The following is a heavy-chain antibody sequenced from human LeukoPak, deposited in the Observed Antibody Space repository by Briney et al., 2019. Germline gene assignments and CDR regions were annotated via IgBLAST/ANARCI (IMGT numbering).Heavy chain of an antibody. CDR2: TYYRSKWYN. CDR3: ARGRSSAFDT. CDR1: GDSVSTNSVA. J-gene: IGHJ3*02. V-gene: IGHV6-1*01. Sequence: SQTLSLTCGISGDSVSTNSVAWNWIRQSPSRGLEWLGRTYYRSKWYNDYAVSVKSRITINPDTSRNQFSLQLNSVTPEDTAVYYCARGRSSAFDTWGQGTVVTVSS.